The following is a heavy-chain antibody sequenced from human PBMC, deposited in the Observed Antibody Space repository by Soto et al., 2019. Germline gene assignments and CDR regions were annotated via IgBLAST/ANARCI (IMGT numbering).Heavy chain of an antibody. CDR2: VNPNSGGT. Sequence: ASVKVSCKASGYTFTGYYMHWVRQAPGQGLEWMGWVNPNSGGTNYAQKFQGWVTMTRDTSISTAYMELSRLRSDDTAVYYCAREQSGYVGNYYYGMDVWGQGTTVTVSS. J-gene: IGHJ6*02. CDR1: GYTFTGYY. D-gene: IGHD5-12*01. V-gene: IGHV1-2*04. CDR3: AREQSGYVGNYYYGMDV.